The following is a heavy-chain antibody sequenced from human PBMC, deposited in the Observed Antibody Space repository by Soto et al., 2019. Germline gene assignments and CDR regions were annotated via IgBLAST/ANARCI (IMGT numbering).Heavy chain of an antibody. CDR3: GRRVDVTYDL. CDR2: INHSGRT. D-gene: IGHD5-12*01. J-gene: IGHJ4*02. V-gene: IGHV4-34*01. Sequence: PSETLSLTCAVYAGSFSGYYWSWIRQPPGKGLECIGKINHSGRTNYSPSLKSRVTITKDTSRSQVVLTMTNMGPLDTATYYCGRRVDVTYDLWGQGALVTVSS. CDR1: AGSFSGYY.